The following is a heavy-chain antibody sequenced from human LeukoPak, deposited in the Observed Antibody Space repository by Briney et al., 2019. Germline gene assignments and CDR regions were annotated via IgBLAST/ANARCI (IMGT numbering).Heavy chain of an antibody. CDR1: GFTFSSYS. V-gene: IGHV3-23*01. CDR2: ISGSGGST. Sequence: GGSLRLSCAASGFTFSSYSMNWVRQAPGKGLEWVSAISGSGGSTYYADSVKGRFTISRDNSKNTLYLQMNSLRAEDTAVYYCAKNVIAFPLDYWGQGTLVTVSS. J-gene: IGHJ4*02. CDR3: AKNVIAFPLDY. D-gene: IGHD2/OR15-2a*01.